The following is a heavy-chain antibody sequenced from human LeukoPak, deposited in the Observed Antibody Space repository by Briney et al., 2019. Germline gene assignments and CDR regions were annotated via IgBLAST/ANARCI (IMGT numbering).Heavy chain of an antibody. CDR1: GGTFSSYA. Sequence: GASVKVSCKASGGTFSSYAISWVRQAPGQGLEWMGGIIPIFGTANYAQKFQGRVTITADESTSTAYMELSSLRSEDTAVYYCARSGPGTMGYYYDSSDAFDIWGQGTMVTVSS. CDR3: ARSGPGTMGYYYDSSDAFDI. J-gene: IGHJ3*02. V-gene: IGHV1-69*13. CDR2: IIPIFGTA. D-gene: IGHD3-22*01.